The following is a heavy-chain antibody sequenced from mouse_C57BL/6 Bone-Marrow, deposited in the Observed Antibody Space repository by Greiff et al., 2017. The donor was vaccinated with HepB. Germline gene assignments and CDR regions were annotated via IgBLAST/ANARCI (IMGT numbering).Heavy chain of an antibody. V-gene: IGHV5-12*01. Sequence: DVKLQESGGGLVQPGGSLKLSCAASGFTFSDYYMYWVRQTPEKRLEWVAYISNGGGSTYYPDTVKGRFTISRDNAKNTLYLQMSRLKSEDTAMYYCAREPNVGVLDYWGQGTTLTVSS. CDR1: GFTFSDYY. CDR2: ISNGGGST. J-gene: IGHJ2*01. CDR3: AREPNVGVLDY.